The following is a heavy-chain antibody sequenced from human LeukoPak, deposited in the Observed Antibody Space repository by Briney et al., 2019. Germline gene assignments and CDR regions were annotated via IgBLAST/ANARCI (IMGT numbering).Heavy chain of an antibody. Sequence: GGSLRLSCAASGFTFSSYNMNWVRQAPGKGLEWVSFISGSSSNIYYADSVKGRFTISRDNAKNSPYLQMNSLRVVDTAVYSCARESDGDYYFDYWGQGTLVTVSS. CDR2: ISGSSSNI. V-gene: IGHV3-21*01. CDR1: GFTFSSYN. J-gene: IGHJ4*02. D-gene: IGHD4-17*01. CDR3: ARESDGDYYFDY.